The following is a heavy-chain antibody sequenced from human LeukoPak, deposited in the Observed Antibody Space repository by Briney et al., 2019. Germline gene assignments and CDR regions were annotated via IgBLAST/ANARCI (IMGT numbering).Heavy chain of an antibody. CDR2: VDSSGNT. V-gene: IGHV4-4*07. D-gene: IGHD2-15*01. J-gene: IGHJ4*02. CDR1: VVSMNGYY. CDR3: ARGGYCSGGSCYEGDFDY. Sequence: SETLSLTCSVSVVSMNGYYWSWLRQSAGNRLEWIGHVDSSGNTNYNPSLKSRVTMSVDTSKNQFSLKLSSVTAADTAVYYCARGGYCSGGSCYEGDFDYWGQGTLVTVSS.